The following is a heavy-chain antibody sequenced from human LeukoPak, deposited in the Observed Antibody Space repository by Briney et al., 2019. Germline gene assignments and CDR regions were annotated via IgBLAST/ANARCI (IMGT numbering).Heavy chain of an antibody. Sequence: SQTLSLTCSVSGGSLSSGDYYWSWIRQPPGKGLEWIGYIYYGGNTYFNPSLKSRVTISIDTSRNQFSLKLSSVTAADTAVYYCATLQLRPWAFDFWGQGSLVTVSS. CDR2: IYYGGNT. V-gene: IGHV4-30-4*01. CDR1: GGSLSSGDYY. J-gene: IGHJ4*02. D-gene: IGHD1-1*01. CDR3: ATLQLRPWAFDF.